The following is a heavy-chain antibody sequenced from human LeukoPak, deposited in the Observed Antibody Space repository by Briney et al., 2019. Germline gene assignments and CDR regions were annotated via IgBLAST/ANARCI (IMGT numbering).Heavy chain of an antibody. CDR1: GYTFTSYD. D-gene: IGHD3-22*01. V-gene: IGHV1-8*03. CDR2: MNPNSGNT. J-gene: IGHJ5*02. CDR3: ARGLVGSGYYYFGTKYNWFDP. Sequence: GASVKVSCKASGYTFTSYDINWVRQATGQGLEWMGWMNPNSGNTGYAQKFQGRVTITRNTSISTAYMELSSLRSEDTAVYYCARGLVGSGYYYFGTKYNWFDPWGQGTLVTVSS.